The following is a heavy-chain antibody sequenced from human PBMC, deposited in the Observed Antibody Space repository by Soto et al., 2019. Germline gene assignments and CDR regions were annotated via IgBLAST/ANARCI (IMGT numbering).Heavy chain of an antibody. CDR3: ARTSSISFDP. CDR1: EDSCTSYW. J-gene: IGHJ5*02. V-gene: IGHV5-10-1*01. CDR2: IDPSDSYT. D-gene: IGHD3-3*02. Sequence: ESRKDSCRGAEDSCTSYWISWVRQKHGKGLEWMGRIDPSDSYTNYSPSFQGHVTISADKSISTAYLQWSSLKASDTAMYYCARTSSISFDPWGHGTLVTVSS.